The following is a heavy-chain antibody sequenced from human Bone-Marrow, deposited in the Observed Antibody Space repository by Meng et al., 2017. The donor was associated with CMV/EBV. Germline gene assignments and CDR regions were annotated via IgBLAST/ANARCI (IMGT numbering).Heavy chain of an antibody. CDR2: ISGSGGTT. V-gene: IGHV3-23*01. D-gene: IGHD3-22*01. CDR1: GFTFSSYA. J-gene: IGHJ4*02. CDR3: AKDRCSTMSCPLDY. Sequence: GESLKISCAASGFTFSSYAMSWVRQAPGQGLEWVSSISGSGGTTNYADSVKGRFIISRDNSRDTLYLQMSSLRVEDTAIYYCAKDRCSTMSCPLDYWRQEALLSVSS.